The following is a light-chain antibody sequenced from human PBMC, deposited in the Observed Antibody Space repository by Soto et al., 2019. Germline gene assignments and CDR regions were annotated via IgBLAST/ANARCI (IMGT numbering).Light chain of an antibody. Sequence: IVLTQSPGTLSLSPGERATLSCRASQSISITNVAWYQQKPGQAPRLLMYDESTRATGIPDRFSGSGSGPDFTLTISRMEPEDFAVYYCQQYGRSPLSFGGGTKVEIK. V-gene: IGKV3-20*01. CDR1: QSISITN. CDR2: DES. CDR3: QQYGRSPLS. J-gene: IGKJ4*01.